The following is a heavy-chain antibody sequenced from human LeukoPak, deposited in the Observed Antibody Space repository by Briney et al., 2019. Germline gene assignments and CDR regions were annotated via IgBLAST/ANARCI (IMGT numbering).Heavy chain of an antibody. V-gene: IGHV4-39*01. CDR1: GGSISSSSYY. D-gene: IGHD3-22*01. CDR2: IYYSGSA. J-gene: IGHJ4*02. Sequence: PSETLSLTCTVSGGSISSSSYYWGWIRQPPGKGLEWIGSIYYSGSAYYNPSLKSRVTISVDTSKNQLSLKLSSVSAADTAVYYCAEVDSSGYQIDYWGQGTLVTVSS. CDR3: AEVDSSGYQIDY.